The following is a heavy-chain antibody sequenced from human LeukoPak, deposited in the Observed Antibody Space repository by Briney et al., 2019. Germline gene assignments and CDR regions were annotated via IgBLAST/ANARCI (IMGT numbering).Heavy chain of an antibody. D-gene: IGHD4-11*01. J-gene: IGHJ4*02. V-gene: IGHV3-33*06. Sequence: PGRALRLSCQASGFTFSHYGMHWVRQAPGKGLEWVAVIWSDATNQYYADSVKGRFTISRDNFKNRVSLQMNSLRAEDTAVYYCAKYAQRGFDYSNSLEHWGQGSLVTVSS. CDR1: GFTFSHYG. CDR3: AKYAQRGFDYSNSLEH. CDR2: IWSDATNQ.